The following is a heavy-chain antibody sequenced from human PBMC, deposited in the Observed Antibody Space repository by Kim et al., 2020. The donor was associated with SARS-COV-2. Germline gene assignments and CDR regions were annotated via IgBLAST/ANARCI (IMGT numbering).Heavy chain of an antibody. J-gene: IGHJ1*01. V-gene: IGHV4-39*01. CDR3: ARHSSGWYSVFQH. Sequence: YNPSPKSRVTISVDPSKNQFSLKLSSVTAADTAVYYCARHSSGWYSVFQHWGQGTLVTVSS. D-gene: IGHD6-19*01.